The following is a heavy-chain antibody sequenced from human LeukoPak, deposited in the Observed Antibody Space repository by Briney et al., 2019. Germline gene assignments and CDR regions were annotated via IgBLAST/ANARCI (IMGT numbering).Heavy chain of an antibody. Sequence: PSETLSLTCTVSGGSTSRTSYYWGWIRQPPGKGLEWIGSIYSSGSTYYNPSPKGRVSISVDTSKNQFSLKLSSVTAADTAVYYCARQGCSSTTCYLFALYAFDIWGQGTMLTVSS. V-gene: IGHV4-39*01. CDR1: GGSTSRTSYY. D-gene: IGHD2-2*01. CDR2: IYSSGST. J-gene: IGHJ3*02. CDR3: ARQGCSSTTCYLFALYAFDI.